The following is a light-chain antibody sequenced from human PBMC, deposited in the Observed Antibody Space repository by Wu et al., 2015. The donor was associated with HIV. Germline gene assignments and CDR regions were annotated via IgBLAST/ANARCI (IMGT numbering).Light chain of an antibody. J-gene: IGKJ4*01. CDR2: AAT. Sequence: EIVLTQSPGTLSLSPGESATLSCRASQIIGNTYLAWYQQRPGQSPRLVVYAATNRATGIPDRFSGTWSGAEDFSLIITRVEPEDSAMYYCQQYGTSAGLTFGGGTKVEIK. CDR1: QIIGNTY. CDR3: QQYGTSAGLT. V-gene: IGKV3-20*01.